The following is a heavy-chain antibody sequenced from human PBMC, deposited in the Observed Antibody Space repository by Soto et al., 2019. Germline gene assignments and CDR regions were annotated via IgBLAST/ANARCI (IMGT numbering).Heavy chain of an antibody. J-gene: IGHJ4*02. CDR1: GGSISSYY. V-gene: IGHV4-59*01. D-gene: IGHD6-19*01. Sequence: PSETLSLTCTVSGGSISSYYWRWIRQPPGKGLEWIGYIYYSGSTNYNPSLKSRVTISVDTSRNQFSLKLSSVTAADTAMYYCARHKYSSGRRNLIDYWGQGTLVTVSS. CDR3: ARHKYSSGRRNLIDY. CDR2: IYYSGST.